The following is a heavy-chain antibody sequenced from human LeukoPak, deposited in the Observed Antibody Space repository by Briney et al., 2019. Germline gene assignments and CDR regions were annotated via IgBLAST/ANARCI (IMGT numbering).Heavy chain of an antibody. D-gene: IGHD3-16*01. V-gene: IGHV3-7*01. CDR3: AREGVGGNDY. J-gene: IGHJ4*02. CDR2: IKQDGSEK. Sequence: GGSLRLSCAASGFTFSSYLVSWVRQAPGAGREWVANIKQDGSEKDYVDSVKGRFTISRDNAKNSLYLQMNTLRAEDTAVYYCAREGVGGNDYWGQGTLVTVSS. CDR1: GFTFSSYL.